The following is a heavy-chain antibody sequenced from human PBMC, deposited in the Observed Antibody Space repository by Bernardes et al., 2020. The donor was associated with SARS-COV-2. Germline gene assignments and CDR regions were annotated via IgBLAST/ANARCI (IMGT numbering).Heavy chain of an antibody. CDR2: IGNSGVST. CDR1: GFTFDNYA. J-gene: IGHJ6*02. CDR3: ARYCVSTTCYGSYYGMDV. V-gene: IGHV3-23*01. D-gene: IGHD2-2*01. Sequence: GGSLRLSCAASGFTFDNYAMSWVRQAPGKGLEWVSAIGNSGVSTYYADSLTGRFTISRDNSKNTLYLQMNSLRAEDAAVYYCARYCVSTTCYGSYYGMDVWGQGTTVTVSS.